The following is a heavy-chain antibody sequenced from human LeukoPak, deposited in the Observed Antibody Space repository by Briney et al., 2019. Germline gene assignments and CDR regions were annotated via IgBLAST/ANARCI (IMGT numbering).Heavy chain of an antibody. CDR3: ARDPTMVRVERGYYFDY. CDR2: IWYDRSNE. J-gene: IGHJ4*02. V-gene: IGHV3-33*01. CDR1: GFTFSSYG. D-gene: IGHD3-10*01. Sequence: GGSLRLSCAASGFTFSSYGMHWVRQAPGKGLEWVAVIWYDRSNEYYADSVKGRFTLSRDNSKKTLYLQMKSLRAEDTAVYYCARDPTMVRVERGYYFDYWGQGTLVTVSS.